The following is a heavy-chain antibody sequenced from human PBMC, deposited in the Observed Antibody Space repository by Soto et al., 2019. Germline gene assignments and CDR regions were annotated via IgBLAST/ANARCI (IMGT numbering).Heavy chain of an antibody. CDR2: INHSGST. J-gene: IGHJ4*02. Sequence: SETLSLTCTVSGGSISPYYWSWIRQPPGKGLEWIGEINHSGSTNYNPSLKSRVTISVDTSKNQFSLKLSSVTAADTAVYYCARLKVWDPRGDYWGQGTLVTVSS. CDR3: ARLKVWDPRGDY. CDR1: GGSISPYY. V-gene: IGHV4-34*01. D-gene: IGHD1-26*01.